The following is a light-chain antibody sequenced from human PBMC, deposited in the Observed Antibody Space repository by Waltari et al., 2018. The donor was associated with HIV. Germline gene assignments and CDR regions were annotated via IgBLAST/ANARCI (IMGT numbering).Light chain of an antibody. CDR3: SSFTGTTALV. J-gene: IGLJ3*02. CDR1: STDIGGYKY. CDR2: EVS. V-gene: IGLV2-14*01. Sequence: QSALTQPASVSGSPGQSITISCPGTSTDIGGYKYVSWFQQHPDKAPKLIIYEVSNRPSEISNRFSGSKSGNTASLTISELQAEDEADYYCSSFTGTTALVFGGGTKLTVL.